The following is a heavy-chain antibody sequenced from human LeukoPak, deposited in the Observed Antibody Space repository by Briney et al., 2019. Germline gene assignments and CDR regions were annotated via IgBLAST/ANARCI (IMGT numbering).Heavy chain of an antibody. D-gene: IGHD1-14*01. CDR2: INHSGST. CDR1: GGSFSGYY. V-gene: IGHV4-34*01. J-gene: IGHJ4*02. Sequence: SETLSLTCAVYGGSFSGYYWSWIRQPPGKGLEWIGEINHSGSTNHNPSLKSRVTISVDTSKNQFSLKLSSVTAADTAVYYCGTRNFDYWGQGTLVTVSS. CDR3: GTRNFDY.